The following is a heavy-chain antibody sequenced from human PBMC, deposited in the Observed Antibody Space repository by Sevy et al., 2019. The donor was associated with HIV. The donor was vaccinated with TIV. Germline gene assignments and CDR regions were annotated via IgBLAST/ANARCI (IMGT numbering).Heavy chain of an antibody. D-gene: IGHD1-26*01. J-gene: IGHJ4*02. Sequence: GGSLRLSCAASGFTFSSYAMHWVRQAPGKGLEWVAVISYDGSNKYYADSVKGRFTISRDNSKNTLYLQMNSLRAEDTAVYYCAREYSGSYYSWGVLDYWGQGTLVTVSS. V-gene: IGHV3-30*04. CDR3: AREYSGSYYSWGVLDY. CDR1: GFTFSSYA. CDR2: ISYDGSNK.